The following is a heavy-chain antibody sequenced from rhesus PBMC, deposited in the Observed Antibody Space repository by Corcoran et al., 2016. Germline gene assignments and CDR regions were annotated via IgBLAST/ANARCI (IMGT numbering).Heavy chain of an antibody. CDR3: ASIAAESLIDY. CDR2: IYGSGSST. CDR1: GGSISSSY. Sequence: QLQLQESGPGLVKPSETLSVTCAVSGGSISSSYWSWIRQAPGKGLGLIGYIYGSGSSTNYNPSLKSRVTVSKDTSKNQCSLKLSSVTAADTAVYYCASIAAESLIDYWGQGVLVTVSS. D-gene: IGHD6-25*01. V-gene: IGHV4-169*01. J-gene: IGHJ4*01.